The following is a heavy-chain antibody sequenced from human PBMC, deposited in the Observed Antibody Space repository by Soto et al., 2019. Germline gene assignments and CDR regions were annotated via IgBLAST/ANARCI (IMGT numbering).Heavy chain of an antibody. J-gene: IGHJ4*02. CDR2: ISGSGGST. Sequence: PGGSLRLSCAASGFTFSSYAMSWVRQAPGKGLEWVSAISGSGGSTYYADSVKGRFTISRDNSKNTLYLQMNSLRAEDTAVYYCAKDVRIAVAGTLDYWGQGTLVTVSS. D-gene: IGHD6-19*01. CDR3: AKDVRIAVAGTLDY. CDR1: GFTFSSYA. V-gene: IGHV3-23*01.